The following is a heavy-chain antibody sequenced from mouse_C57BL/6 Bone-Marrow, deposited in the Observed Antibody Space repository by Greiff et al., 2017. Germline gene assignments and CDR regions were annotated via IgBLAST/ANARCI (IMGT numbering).Heavy chain of an antibody. CDR3: AIEGYDYGPGAY. J-gene: IGHJ3*01. CDR2: IHPSDSDT. Sequence: QVQLQQPGAELVKPGASVKVSCKASGYTFTSYWMHWVKQRPGQGLEWIGRIHPSDSDTNYNQKFKGKATLTVDKSSSTAYMQLSGLTSEDSAVFDCAIEGYDYGPGAYWGQGTLVTVSA. V-gene: IGHV1-74*01. CDR1: GYTFTSYW. D-gene: IGHD2-4*01.